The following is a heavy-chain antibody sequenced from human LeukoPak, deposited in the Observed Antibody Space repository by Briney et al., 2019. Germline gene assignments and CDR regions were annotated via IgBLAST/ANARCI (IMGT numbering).Heavy chain of an antibody. CDR2: INPNSGGT. Sequence: ASVKVSCKASGYTFTGYYMHWVQQAPGQGLEWMGWINPNSGGTNYAQKFQGRVTMTRDTSISTAYMELSRLRSDDTALYYCAREGVIGDGYNFFDYWGQGTLVTVSS. CDR3: AREGVIGDGYNFFDY. J-gene: IGHJ4*02. D-gene: IGHD5-24*01. V-gene: IGHV1-2*02. CDR1: GYTFTGYY.